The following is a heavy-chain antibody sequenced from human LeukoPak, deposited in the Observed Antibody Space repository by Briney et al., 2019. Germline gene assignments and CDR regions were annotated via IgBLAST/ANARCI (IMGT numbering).Heavy chain of an antibody. Sequence: ASVKVSCKASGYTFTGYYMHWVRQAPGQGLEWMGWINPNSGGTNYAQKFQGRVTMNRDTSISTAYMELSRLRSDDTAVYYCARGPDYPRAPLRLDYWGQGTLVTVSS. CDR1: GYTFTGYY. J-gene: IGHJ4*02. D-gene: IGHD3-16*01. CDR2: INPNSGGT. CDR3: ARGPDYPRAPLRLDY. V-gene: IGHV1-2*02.